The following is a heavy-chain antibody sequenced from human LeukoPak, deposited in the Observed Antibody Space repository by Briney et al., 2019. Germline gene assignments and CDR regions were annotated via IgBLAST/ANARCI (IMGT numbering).Heavy chain of an antibody. Sequence: GASVKVSCKASGYTFTSYDINRVRQATGQGLEWMGWMNPNSGNTGYAQKFQGRVTMTRNTSISTAYMELSSLRSEDTAVYYCAIVVVAALYDAFDIWGQGTMVTVSS. CDR2: MNPNSGNT. V-gene: IGHV1-8*01. J-gene: IGHJ3*02. D-gene: IGHD2-15*01. CDR1: GYTFTSYD. CDR3: AIVVVAALYDAFDI.